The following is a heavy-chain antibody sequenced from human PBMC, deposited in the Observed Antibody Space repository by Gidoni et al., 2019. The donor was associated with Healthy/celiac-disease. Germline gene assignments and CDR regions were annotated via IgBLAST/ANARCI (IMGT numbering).Heavy chain of an antibody. D-gene: IGHD6-6*01. CDR2: ISSSSSYI. V-gene: IGHV3-21*01. Sequence: EVQLVESGGGLVKPGGSLRLSCAASGFTFSRYSMNWVRQAPGKGLEWVSSISSSSSYIYYADSVKGRFTISRDNAKNSLYLQMNSLRAEDTAVYYCARDQGSGIAARLYAFDIWGQGTMVTVSS. J-gene: IGHJ3*02. CDR3: ARDQGSGIAARLYAFDI. CDR1: GFTFSRYS.